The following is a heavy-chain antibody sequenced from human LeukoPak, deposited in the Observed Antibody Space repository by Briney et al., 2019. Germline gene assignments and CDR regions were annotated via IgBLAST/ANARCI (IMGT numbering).Heavy chain of an antibody. Sequence: SSETLSLTCTVSGYSISSGYYWGWIRQSPGKGLEWIGSIYHGGSTYYNPSLRSRVIVSVDTSKNHFSLKMSSVTAADTAVYYCARDLASCAGDCYSDGFDYWGQGALVTVSS. J-gene: IGHJ4*02. CDR1: GYSISSGYY. CDR2: IYHGGST. V-gene: IGHV4-38-2*02. CDR3: ARDLASCAGDCYSDGFDY. D-gene: IGHD2-21*02.